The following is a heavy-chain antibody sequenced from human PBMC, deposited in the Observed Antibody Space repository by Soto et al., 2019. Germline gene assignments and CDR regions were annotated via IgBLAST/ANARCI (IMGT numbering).Heavy chain of an antibody. CDR1: GGSISSYY. J-gene: IGHJ6*02. D-gene: IGHD6-13*01. V-gene: IGHV4-59*01. CDR2: IYYSGST. CDR3: ARDGGYSSSWYGPLGEYGMDV. Sequence: SETLSLTCTVSGGSISSYYWSWIRQPPGKGLEWIGYIYYSGSTNYNPSLKSRVTIAVDTSKNQFSLKLSSVTAADTAVYYCARDGGYSSSWYGPLGEYGMDVWGQGTTVTVSS.